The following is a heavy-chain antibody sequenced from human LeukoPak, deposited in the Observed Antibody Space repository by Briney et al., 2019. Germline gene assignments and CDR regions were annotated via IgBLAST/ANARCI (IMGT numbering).Heavy chain of an antibody. J-gene: IGHJ2*01. V-gene: IGHV4-59*01. CDR1: GGSISGYC. CDR2: IYNSGST. CDR3: ASSFTISSWYFDL. D-gene: IGHD3-3*01. Sequence: SETLSLTCTVSGGSISGYCWNWIRQPPGKGLEWIGYIYNSGSTNYNPSLRSRFTISVDTSKNQFSLKLTSVTAADTAVYFCASSFTISSWYFDLWGRGTLVTVSS.